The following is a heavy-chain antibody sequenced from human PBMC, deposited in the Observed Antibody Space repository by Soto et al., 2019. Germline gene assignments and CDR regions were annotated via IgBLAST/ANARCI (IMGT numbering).Heavy chain of an antibody. CDR1: GFTFSSYS. CDR2: ISSSSSTI. V-gene: IGHV3-48*01. CDR3: ARGPPDGLLVVSSPGWSDP. Sequence: EVQLVESGGGLVQPGGSLRLSCAASGFTFSSYSMNWVRQAPGKGLEWVSYISSSSSTIYYADSVKGRFTITRDNAKNSLYMKMSSRGAEHPAVFYWARGPPDGLLVVSSPGWSDPWGQGPLVTVPS. J-gene: IGHJ5*02. D-gene: IGHD2-15*01.